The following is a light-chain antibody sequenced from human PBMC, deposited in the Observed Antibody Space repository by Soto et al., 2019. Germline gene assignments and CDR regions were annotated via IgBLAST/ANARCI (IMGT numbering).Light chain of an antibody. CDR1: QSIDRW. CDR3: QQYNSYPLT. Sequence: DIQMTQSPSTLSASVGDRVTITCRASQSIDRWLAWYQQRPGRAPKLLIYDVANLETGVPSRFSGSGSETEFTLTISSLQPDDFAIHYCQQYNSYPLTFGGGTKVEIK. V-gene: IGKV1-5*01. CDR2: DVA. J-gene: IGKJ4*01.